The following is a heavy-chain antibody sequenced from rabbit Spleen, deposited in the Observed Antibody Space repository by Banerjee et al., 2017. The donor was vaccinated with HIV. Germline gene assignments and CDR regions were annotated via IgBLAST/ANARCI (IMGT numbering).Heavy chain of an antibody. V-gene: IGHV1S45*01. Sequence: EQLEESGGGLVQPEGSLTLTCKASGVSFSDKDVMCWVRQAPGKGLEWIACINAVTGKAVYASWAKGRFTFSKTSSTTVTLQMTSLTAPDTALYFCARSIDSSGGWYYFNLWGQGTLVTVS. CDR2: INAVTGKA. CDR3: ARSIDSSGGWYYFNL. CDR1: GVSFSDKDV. J-gene: IGHJ4*01. D-gene: IGHD1-1*01.